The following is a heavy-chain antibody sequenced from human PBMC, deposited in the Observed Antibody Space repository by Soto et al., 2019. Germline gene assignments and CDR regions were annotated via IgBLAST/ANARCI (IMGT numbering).Heavy chain of an antibody. CDR3: AKDLPLIVVVVAATYGGSMDV. CDR1: GFTFSSYG. Sequence: QVQLVESGGGVVQPGRSLRLSCAASGFTFSSYGMHWVRQAPGKGLEWVAVISYDGSNKYYADSVKGRFTISRDNSKNTRYPQMNSLRAEDTAVYYCAKDLPLIVVVVAATYGGSMDVWGQGTTFTVSS. J-gene: IGHJ6*02. V-gene: IGHV3-30*18. CDR2: ISYDGSNK. D-gene: IGHD2-15*01.